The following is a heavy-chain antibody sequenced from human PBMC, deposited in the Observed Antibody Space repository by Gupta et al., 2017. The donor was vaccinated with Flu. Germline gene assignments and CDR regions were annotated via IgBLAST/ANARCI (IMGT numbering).Heavy chain of an antibody. V-gene: IGHV1-69*01. CDR2: IIPIFGTA. D-gene: IGHD3-10*01. Sequence: SSYAISWVRQAPGQGLEWMGGIIPIFGTANYAQKFQGRVTITADESTSTAYMELSSLRSEDTAVYYCARDHGRDRYYYGSGSYPSHRFDPWG. J-gene: IGHJ5*02. CDR1: SSYA. CDR3: ARDHGRDRYYYGSGSYPSHRFDP.